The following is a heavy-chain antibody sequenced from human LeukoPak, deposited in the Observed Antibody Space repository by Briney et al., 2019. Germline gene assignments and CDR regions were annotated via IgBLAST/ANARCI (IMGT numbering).Heavy chain of an antibody. CDR2: ILPGDSDT. V-gene: IGHV5-51*01. D-gene: IGHD3-16*01. Sequence: GESLTISCKGFGYTFTYWIAWVRQTPGKGLEWMGIILPGDSDTRYSPSLQGQVTISVDKSLSTAYLQWSSLKASDTAMYYCAGQDGGGQFFFDSWGQGSLVTVSS. CDR1: GYTFTYW. CDR3: AGQDGGGQFFFDS. J-gene: IGHJ4*02.